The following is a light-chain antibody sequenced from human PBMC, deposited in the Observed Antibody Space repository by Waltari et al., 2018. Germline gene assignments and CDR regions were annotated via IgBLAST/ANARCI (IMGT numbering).Light chain of an antibody. CDR2: EVN. V-gene: IGLV2-8*01. J-gene: IGLJ2*01. CDR1: SSDVGGHTY. Sequence: QSALTQPPSASGSPGQSVTISCTGVSSDVGGHTYVSWYQQHPGKAPKVMIYEVNNRPSGVPVRFSGSNSGTTASLTVSGLQAEDEASYYCSSYVDSNNILFGGGTKLTVL. CDR3: SSYVDSNNIL.